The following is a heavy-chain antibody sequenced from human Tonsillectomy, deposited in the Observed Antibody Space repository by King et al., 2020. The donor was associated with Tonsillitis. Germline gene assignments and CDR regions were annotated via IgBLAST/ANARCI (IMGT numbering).Heavy chain of an antibody. CDR2: IYPGESDT. CDR3: AGQGGVDCSGGSCYSGLELGAVDT. CDR1: GYSFTSYW. D-gene: IGHD2-15*01. J-gene: IGHJ3*02. Sequence: VQLVESGAEVKKPGEYLKISCKGSGYSFTSYWIGWVRQMPGKGLEWMGIIYPGESDTRYSPSFQGQVTISADKSISTAYLQWSSMKASDTAMYYCAGQGGVDCSGGSCYSGLELGAVDTWGQGTMVTVSS. V-gene: IGHV5-51*01.